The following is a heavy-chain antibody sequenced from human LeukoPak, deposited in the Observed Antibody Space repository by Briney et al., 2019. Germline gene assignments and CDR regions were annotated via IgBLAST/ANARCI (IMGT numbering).Heavy chain of an antibody. V-gene: IGHV4-34*01. J-gene: IGHJ4*02. D-gene: IGHD1-26*01. CDR1: GGSFSGYY. Sequence: KPSETLSLTCAVYGGSFSGYYWSWIRQPPGKGLEWIGEINHSGSTNYNPSLKSRVTISVDTSKNQFSLKLSSVTAADTAVYYCARGSGSYYPVFDYWGQGTLVTVSS. CDR2: INHSGST. CDR3: ARGSGSYYPVFDY.